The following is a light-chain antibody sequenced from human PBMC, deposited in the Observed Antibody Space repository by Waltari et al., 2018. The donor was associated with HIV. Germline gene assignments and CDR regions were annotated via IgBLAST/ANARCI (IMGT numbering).Light chain of an antibody. CDR2: DAS. J-gene: IGKJ1*01. Sequence: VMTQSRATVSVSPGDGATLSCRASQSIYTNLVWYQKKPGQAPRLLIYDASTRATGIPARFSGSGSGTEFTLTISSLQSEDSAIYYCQQYNNWPRTFGQGTKVEIK. CDR3: QQYNNWPRT. CDR1: QSIYTN. V-gene: IGKV3-15*01.